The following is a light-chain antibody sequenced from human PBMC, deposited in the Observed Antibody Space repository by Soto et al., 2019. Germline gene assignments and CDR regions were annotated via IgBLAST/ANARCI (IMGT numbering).Light chain of an antibody. Sequence: EIVMTQSPATLSVSPGERATLSCRASQSVSSNLAWYQQKPGQAPRLLIYGASTRATGIPARFSGSGSGTEFTLIIRSLQSEDFAVFYCQQYDNWPITFGQGTRLEIK. J-gene: IGKJ5*01. CDR1: QSVSSN. CDR2: GAS. V-gene: IGKV3-15*01. CDR3: QQYDNWPIT.